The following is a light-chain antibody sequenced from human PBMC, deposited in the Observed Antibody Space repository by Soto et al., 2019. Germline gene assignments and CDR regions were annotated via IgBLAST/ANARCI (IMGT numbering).Light chain of an antibody. CDR3: QQYYVYPLP. J-gene: IGKJ4*01. Sequence: DVQMTQSPSTLSASIGDRVFITCRASQSIGTWLAWYQQKPGKAPDLLIYDASNLENGVPSRFSGSGSGTEFTLIINCLQPADFATYYCQQYYVYPLPFGGGTKVEIE. V-gene: IGKV1-5*01. CDR2: DAS. CDR1: QSIGTW.